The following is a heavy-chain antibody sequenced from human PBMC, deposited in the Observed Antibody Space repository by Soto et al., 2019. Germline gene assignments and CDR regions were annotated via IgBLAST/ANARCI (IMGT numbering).Heavy chain of an antibody. CDR3: ARVYCSGGSCYLGFGWYYYYMDV. CDR1: GYTFTSYG. Sequence: QVQLVQSGAEVKKPGASVKVSCKASGYTFTSYGISWVRQAPGQGLEWMGWISAYNGNTNYAQKLQGRVTMTTDTCESTAQMELRSLRSDDKAVYYCARVYCSGGSCYLGFGWYYYYMDVWGKGTTVNVSS. CDR2: ISAYNGNT. V-gene: IGHV1-18*01. D-gene: IGHD2-15*01. J-gene: IGHJ6*03.